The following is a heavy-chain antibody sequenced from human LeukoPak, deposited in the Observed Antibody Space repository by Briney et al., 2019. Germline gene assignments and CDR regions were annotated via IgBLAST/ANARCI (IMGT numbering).Heavy chain of an antibody. V-gene: IGHV4-30-2*01. CDR3: ARNDFWSGDLDY. CDR1: GGSISSGGYY. J-gene: IGHJ4*02. CDR2: IYHSGST. Sequence: LPETLSLTCTVSGGSISSGGYYWSWIRQPPGKGLEWIGYIYHSGSTYYNPSLKSRVTMSVDTSKNQFSLKLSSVTAADTAVYYCARNDFWSGDLDYWGQGTLVTVSS. D-gene: IGHD3-3*01.